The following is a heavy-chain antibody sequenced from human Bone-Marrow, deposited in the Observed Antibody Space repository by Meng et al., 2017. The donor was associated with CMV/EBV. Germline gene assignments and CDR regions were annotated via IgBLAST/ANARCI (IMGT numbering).Heavy chain of an antibody. V-gene: IGHV3-30*04. Sequence: GESLKISCAASGFTFSNYAIHWVRQAPGKGLEWVAVISYDGSNKYHANSVKGRFTISRDNSKNTLYLQMNSLRGEDTAVYYCARLGGNSDYWGQGTLVTVSS. J-gene: IGHJ4*02. CDR3: ARLGGNSDY. CDR2: ISYDGSNK. D-gene: IGHD4-23*01. CDR1: GFTFSNYA.